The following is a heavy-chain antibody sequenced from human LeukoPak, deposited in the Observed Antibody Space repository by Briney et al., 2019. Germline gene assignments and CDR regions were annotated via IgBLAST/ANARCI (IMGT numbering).Heavy chain of an antibody. CDR3: AKDIYCSSTSCYTSDAFDI. CDR1: GFTFSSYA. Sequence: GGSLRLSCAASGFTFSSYAMSWVRQAPGKGLEWVSAISGSGGSTSYADSVKGRFTISRDNSTNTLYLQMNSLRAEDTAVYYCAKDIYCSSTSCYTSDAFDIWGQGTMVTVSS. V-gene: IGHV3-23*01. J-gene: IGHJ3*02. D-gene: IGHD2-2*02. CDR2: ISGSGGST.